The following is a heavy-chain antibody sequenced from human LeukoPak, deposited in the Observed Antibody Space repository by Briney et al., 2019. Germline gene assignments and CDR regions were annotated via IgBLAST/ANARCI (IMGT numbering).Heavy chain of an antibody. Sequence: GGSLRLSCAASGFTFSSFSMNWVRQAPGKGLEWVSSISSGGSYIYYADSVKGRFTISGDNAKNSLYLQMNGLRAEDTAVYYCAREGGYCSSTTCYEKLDYWGQGALVTVSS. CDR3: AREGGYCSSTTCYEKLDY. J-gene: IGHJ4*02. CDR2: ISSGGSYI. V-gene: IGHV3-21*01. CDR1: GFTFSSFS. D-gene: IGHD2-2*01.